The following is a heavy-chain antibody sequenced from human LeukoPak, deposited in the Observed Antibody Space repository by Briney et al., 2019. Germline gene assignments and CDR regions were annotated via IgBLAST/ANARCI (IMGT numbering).Heavy chain of an antibody. J-gene: IGHJ4*02. CDR2: IRGNAGTT. CDR3: ARRAGAYSHPCDY. V-gene: IGHV3-53*01. D-gene: IGHD4/OR15-4a*01. CDR1: GFTVSSNY. Sequence: GGSLRLSCAASGFTVSSNYMSWVRQAPGKGLEWVSSIRGNAGTTYYADSVKGRFTISRDNSKNTLYLQMNSLRAEDTAVYYCARRAGAYSHPCDYWGQGTLVTVSS.